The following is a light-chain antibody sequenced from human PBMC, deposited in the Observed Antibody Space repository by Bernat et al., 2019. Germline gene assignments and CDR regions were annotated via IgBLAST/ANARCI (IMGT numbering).Light chain of an antibody. CDR2: DAS. J-gene: IGKJ4*01. Sequence: EIVMTQSPATLSVSPGERATLSCRASQSVSSTLAWYQQKPGQAPRLLMYDASTRATGIPARFSGSGPGTEFTLTISSLQSEDFAIYYCQQYNNWPQTFGGGTKVEIK. CDR3: QQYNNWPQT. V-gene: IGKV3-15*01. CDR1: QSVSST.